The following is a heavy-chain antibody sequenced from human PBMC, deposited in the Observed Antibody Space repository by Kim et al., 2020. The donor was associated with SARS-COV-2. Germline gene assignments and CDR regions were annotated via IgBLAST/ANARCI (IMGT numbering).Heavy chain of an antibody. J-gene: IGHJ6*02. CDR2: IFTYRDT. V-gene: IGHV4-4*07. D-gene: IGHD1-26*01. Sequence: SETLSLTCSVSGDSINNKFWNWIRQPAGERLEWIGRIFTYRDTNYNPSFKSRLTMSLDPSKNPVSMQLCSVTAAETTVYYCARTPVGLYGVDVWVQGTT. CDR1: GDSINNKF. CDR3: ARTPVGLYGVDV.